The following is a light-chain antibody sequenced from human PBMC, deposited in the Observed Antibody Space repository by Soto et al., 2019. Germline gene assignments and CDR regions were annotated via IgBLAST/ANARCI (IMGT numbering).Light chain of an antibody. CDR2: EVS. CDR1: SSDVGGYDY. J-gene: IGLJ1*01. V-gene: IGLV2-8*01. CDR3: SSYVGTNSHV. Sequence: ALTQPPSASGSPGQSVTISCTGTSSDVGGYDYVSWYKQHPGKAPKLMIYEVSKRPSGVPDHFSGSKPGNTAPLTVYGLLAEDEADYYCSSYVGTNSHVFGTGTKVTVL.